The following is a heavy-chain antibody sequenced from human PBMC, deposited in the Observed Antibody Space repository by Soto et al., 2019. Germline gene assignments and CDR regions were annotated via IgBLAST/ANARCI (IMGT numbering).Heavy chain of an antibody. Sequence: PTETLSDRCTLAAGSIISYSWTWIRQPPGEGLECGGCICHRGTTNYNPSLKSRVATSQDTQKNQFSSQLSSVTVADTAFYYCAGGVSIVVATRRLMEVSGKGTAVAVAS. CDR1: AGSIISYS. D-gene: IGHD3-22*01. V-gene: IGHV4-59*03. CDR3: AGGVSIVVATRRLMEV. J-gene: IGHJ6*03. CDR2: ICHRGTT.